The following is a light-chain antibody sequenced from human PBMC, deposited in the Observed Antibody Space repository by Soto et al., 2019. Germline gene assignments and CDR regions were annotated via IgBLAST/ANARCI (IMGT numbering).Light chain of an antibody. CDR1: TSNIGSNT. CDR2: SDS. Sequence: QSVLTQPPSASGAPGQRVTMSCSGSTSNIGSNTVNWYQQLPGTAPRLLMYSDSQRPSGVPDRFSGSKSGSSASLAISGLLSEDEADYYCATWDDSLNMGVFGGGTKLTVL. CDR3: ATWDDSLNMGV. J-gene: IGLJ3*02. V-gene: IGLV1-44*01.